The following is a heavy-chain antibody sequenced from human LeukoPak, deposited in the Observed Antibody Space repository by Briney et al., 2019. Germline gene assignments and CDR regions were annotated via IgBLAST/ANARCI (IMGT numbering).Heavy chain of an antibody. Sequence: PSETLSLTCAVYGGSFSGYYWSWIRQPPGKGLEWIGEINHSGSTNYNPSLKSRVTISVDTSKNQFSLKLSSVTAADTAVYYCARVRSVVVAATRFDPWGQGTLVTVSS. V-gene: IGHV4-34*01. CDR3: ARVRSVVVAATRFDP. J-gene: IGHJ5*02. D-gene: IGHD2-15*01. CDR2: INHSGST. CDR1: GGSFSGYY.